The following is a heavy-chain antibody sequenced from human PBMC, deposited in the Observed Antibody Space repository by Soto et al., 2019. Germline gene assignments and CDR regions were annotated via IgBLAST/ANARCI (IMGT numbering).Heavy chain of an antibody. V-gene: IGHV3-23*01. CDR1: GFTFSNYD. CDR3: AKRPASLVCFDY. J-gene: IGHJ4*02. D-gene: IGHD2-15*01. Sequence: EVQLFESGGGLVQPGGSLRLSCAASGFTFSNYDMSWVRQAPGNGLEWVSNFSGGGGRIYDANSVKGRFTISRDNSKNTVYMQINSLRAENTAVLYCAKRPASLVCFDYWGQGTLVTVSS. CDR2: FSGGGGRI.